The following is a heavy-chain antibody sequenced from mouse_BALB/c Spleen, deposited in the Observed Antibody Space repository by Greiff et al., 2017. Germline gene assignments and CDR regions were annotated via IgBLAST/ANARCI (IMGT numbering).Heavy chain of an antibody. J-gene: IGHJ4*01. V-gene: IGHV1-69*01. CDR3: ARRQLGLRDAMDY. CDR2: IDTSDSYT. CDR1: GYTFTDYW. Sequence: QVQLQQPGAELVMPGASVKMSCKASGYTFTDYWMHWVKQRPGQGLEWIGAIDTSDSYTSYNQKFKGEATLTVDESSSTAYMQLSSLTSEDSAVYYCARRQLGLRDAMDYWGQGTSVTVSS. D-gene: IGHD3-1*01.